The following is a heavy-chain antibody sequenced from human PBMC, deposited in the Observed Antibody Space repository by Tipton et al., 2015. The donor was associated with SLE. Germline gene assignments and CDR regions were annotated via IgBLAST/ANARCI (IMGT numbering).Heavy chain of an antibody. J-gene: IGHJ4*02. D-gene: IGHD1-26*01. V-gene: IGHV4-61*02. CDR1: GGSVSSGGYY. CDR3: ARRSGSLLDY. Sequence: TLSLTCTVSGGSVSSGGYYWNWIRQPAGKGLEWIGRIHTSGGTNYNPSLKSRVTISVDTSKNQFSLKLSSVTAADTAVYYCARRSGSLLDYWGQGTLVTVSS. CDR2: IHTSGGT.